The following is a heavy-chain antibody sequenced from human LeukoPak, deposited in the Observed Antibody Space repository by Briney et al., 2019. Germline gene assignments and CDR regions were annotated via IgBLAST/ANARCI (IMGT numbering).Heavy chain of an antibody. CDR2: IYYSGNT. CDR1: GGSIIINNFY. Sequence: SETLSLTCTVSGGSIIINNFYWGWIRQPPGKGLEWIGSIYYSGNTYYNPSLKSRVTISVDTSNNQFSLKLTSVTAADTAVYYCARGGMVSGACAFWGQGTLVTVSS. CDR3: ARGGMVSGACAF. D-gene: IGHD2-8*01. V-gene: IGHV4-39*01. J-gene: IGHJ4*02.